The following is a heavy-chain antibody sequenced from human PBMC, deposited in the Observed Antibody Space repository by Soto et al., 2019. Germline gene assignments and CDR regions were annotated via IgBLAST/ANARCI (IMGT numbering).Heavy chain of an antibody. CDR2: MYYNVGT. J-gene: IGHJ4*02. Sequence: SETLSLTCIVSGSSISSSGYYWGWIRQPPGKGLEWIASMYYNVGTYYNPSLKSRVTISVDTSANQSSLKLSSVTAADTAVYYCARLPPRHWDDYWGQGTPVTV. CDR3: ARLPPRHWDDY. D-gene: IGHD1-26*01. CDR1: GSSISSSGYY. V-gene: IGHV4-39*01.